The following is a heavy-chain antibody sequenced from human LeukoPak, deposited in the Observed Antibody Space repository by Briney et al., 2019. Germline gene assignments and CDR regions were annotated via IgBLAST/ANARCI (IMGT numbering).Heavy chain of an antibody. Sequence: GGSLRLSCAASGFTFDDYAMHWVRQAPGKGLEWVSGISWNSGSIGYADSVKGRFTISRDSAKNTLYLQMNSLRAEDTAVYYCARDLSGYSSSAEGYWGQGILVTVSS. V-gene: IGHV3-9*01. CDR1: GFTFDDYA. J-gene: IGHJ4*02. CDR2: ISWNSGSI. CDR3: ARDLSGYSSSAEGY. D-gene: IGHD6-6*01.